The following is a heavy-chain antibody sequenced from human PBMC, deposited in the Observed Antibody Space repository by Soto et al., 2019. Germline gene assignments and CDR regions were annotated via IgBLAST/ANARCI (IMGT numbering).Heavy chain of an antibody. D-gene: IGHD4-17*01. Sequence: SLRLSCAASGFTFSSYGMHWVRQAPGKGLEWVALIWYDASNKYYAASVKGRFTISRDNSKNTLYLQMNSLRAEDTAVYYCARDGADYLQLKYYFDYWGQGTLVTVSS. V-gene: IGHV3-33*01. CDR2: IWYDASNK. CDR1: GFTFSSYG. CDR3: ARDGADYLQLKYYFDY. J-gene: IGHJ4*02.